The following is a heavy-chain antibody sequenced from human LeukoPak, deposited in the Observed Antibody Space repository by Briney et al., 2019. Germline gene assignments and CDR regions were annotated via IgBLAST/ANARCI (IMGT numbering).Heavy chain of an antibody. D-gene: IGHD6-19*01. Sequence: SETLSLTCTVSGGSIDSSGSYWGWIPRPPGKGLEWIGCVYYGGDAYYNPSLKSRVTISADLSKNQFSLSLISVTAADTALYYCARLFSRGWPYYYGLGAWGQGTTVTVSS. V-gene: IGHV4-39*01. CDR2: VYYGGDA. CDR3: ARLFSRGWPYYYGLGA. J-gene: IGHJ6*02. CDR1: GGSIDSSGSY.